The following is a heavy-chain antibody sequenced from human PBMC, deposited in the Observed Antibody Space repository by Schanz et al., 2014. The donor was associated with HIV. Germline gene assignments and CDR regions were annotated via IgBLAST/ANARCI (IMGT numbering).Heavy chain of an antibody. CDR1: GFNFITYG. Sequence: QVQLVESGGGVVQPGTSLRLSCVASGFNFITYGMHWVRPAPGKGLEWVAFISYDGNNEYYAASVKGRFTISRDNSKNTVYLQMNSLRAGDTAMYYCARGPMYAYWGQGNLVTVSS. V-gene: IGHV3-30*19. J-gene: IGHJ4*02. CDR2: ISYDGNNE. D-gene: IGHD2-8*01. CDR3: ARGPMYAY.